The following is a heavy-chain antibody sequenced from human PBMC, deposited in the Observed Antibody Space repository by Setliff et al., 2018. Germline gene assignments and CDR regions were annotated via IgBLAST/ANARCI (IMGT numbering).Heavy chain of an antibody. D-gene: IGHD6-6*01. J-gene: IGHJ6*03. CDR1: GGSFSGYS. CDR2: INHSGST. V-gene: IGHV4-34*01. Sequence: PSETLSLTCAVYGGSFSGYSWSWIRQPPGKGLEWIGKINHSGSTNYNPSLKSRVTISIDTSKNQFSLKLSSLTAADTAVYYCARMAVRVASRPSSPLDYYYYMDLWGKGATVTVSS. CDR3: ARMAVRVASRPSSPLDYYYYMDL.